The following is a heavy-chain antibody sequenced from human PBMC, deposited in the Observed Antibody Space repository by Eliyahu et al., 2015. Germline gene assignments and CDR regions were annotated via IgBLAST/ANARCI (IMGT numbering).Heavy chain of an antibody. CDR3: ARDLGAATVS. D-gene: IGHD4-17*01. J-gene: IGHJ4*02. V-gene: IGHV3-48*01. CDR2: ISSSSSTI. CDR1: GFTFSSYS. Sequence: EVQLVESGGGLVQPGGSLXLSCXASGFTFSSYSMNWVRQAPGKGLEWFSYISSSSSTIYYADSVKGRFTISRDNAKNSLYLQMNSLRAEDTAVYYCARDLGAATVSWGQGTLVTVSS.